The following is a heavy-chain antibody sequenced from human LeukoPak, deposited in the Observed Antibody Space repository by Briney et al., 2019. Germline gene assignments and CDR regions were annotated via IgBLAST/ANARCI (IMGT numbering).Heavy chain of an antibody. CDR2: TRNKANSYTT. CDR1: GFTFSSYA. V-gene: IGHV3-72*01. Sequence: GGSLRLSCAASGFTFSSYAMSWVRQAPGKGLEWVGRTRNKANSYTTEYAASVKGSFTISRDDSKNSLYLQMSSLKTEDTAVYYCARVFGDTLRWDYMDVWGKGTTVTVSS. J-gene: IGHJ6*03. D-gene: IGHD2-21*02. CDR3: ARVFGDTLRWDYMDV.